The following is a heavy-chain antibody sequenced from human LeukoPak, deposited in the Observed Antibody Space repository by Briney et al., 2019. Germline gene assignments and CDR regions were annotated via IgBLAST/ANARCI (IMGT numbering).Heavy chain of an antibody. D-gene: IGHD5-18*01. V-gene: IGHV1-69*13. J-gene: IGHJ1*01. CDR3: AIGYSYGSEYFQH. CDR2: IIPIFGTA. CDR1: GYTFTGYY. Sequence: SVKVSCKASGYTFTGYYMHWVRQAPGQGLEWMGGIIPIFGTANYAQKFQGRVTITADESTSTAYMELSSLRSEDTAVYYCAIGYSYGSEYFQHWGQGTLVTVSS.